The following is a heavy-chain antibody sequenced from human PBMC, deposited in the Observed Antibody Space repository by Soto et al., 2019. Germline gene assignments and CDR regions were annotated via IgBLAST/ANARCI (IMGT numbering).Heavy chain of an antibody. Sequence: PSETLSLTCTVSGGSISSGGYYWSWIRQHPGKGLEWIGYIYYSGSTYYNPSLKSRVTISVDTSKNQFSLKLSSVTAADTAVYYCASSRTYCSSTSCYDLDYWGQGTLVTSPQ. CDR3: ASSRTYCSSTSCYDLDY. J-gene: IGHJ4*02. V-gene: IGHV4-31*03. CDR1: GGSISSGGYY. D-gene: IGHD2-2*01. CDR2: IYYSGST.